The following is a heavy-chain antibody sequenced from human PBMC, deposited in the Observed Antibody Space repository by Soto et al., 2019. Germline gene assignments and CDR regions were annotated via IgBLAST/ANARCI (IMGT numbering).Heavy chain of an antibody. CDR2: MNPNSGNT. Sequence: QVQLVQSGAEVKKPGASVKVSCKSSGYTFTSYDINWVRQATGQGLEWMGWMNPNSGNTGYAQKFQGRVTMTRNTSISTAYMELSSLRSEDTDVYYCARRTTTDYYYYYMDVWGKGTTVTVSS. D-gene: IGHD1-26*01. J-gene: IGHJ6*03. CDR1: GYTFTSYD. CDR3: ARRTTTDYYYYYMDV. V-gene: IGHV1-8*01.